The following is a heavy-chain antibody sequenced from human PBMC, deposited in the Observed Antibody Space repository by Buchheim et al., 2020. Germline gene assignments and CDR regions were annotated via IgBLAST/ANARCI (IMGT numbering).Heavy chain of an antibody. CDR2: IYPGDSDT. J-gene: IGHJ4*02. CDR3: ARSLGYCSSSTCRIFDY. D-gene: IGHD2-2*01. V-gene: IGHV5-51*01. Sequence: EVQLVQSGAEVEKPGESLKISCKGSGYSFTNYWIGWVRQMPGKGLEWMGIIYPGDSDTRYSPSFQGQVTFSADMSISTAYLQWNSLKASDTALYYCARSLGYCSSSTCRIFDYWGQGTL. CDR1: GYSFTNYW.